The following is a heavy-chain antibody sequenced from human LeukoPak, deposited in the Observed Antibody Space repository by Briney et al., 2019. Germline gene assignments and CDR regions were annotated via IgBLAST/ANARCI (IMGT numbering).Heavy chain of an antibody. CDR2: IIPIFGTA. CDR3: ARDVRSSIVYYGMDV. J-gene: IGHJ6*02. CDR1: GGTFNSYA. Sequence: SVKVSCKASGGTFNSYAISWVRQAPGQGLEWVGGIIPIFGTANYAQKFQGRVTITADESTSTAYMELSSLRSGDTAVYYCARDVRSSIVYYGMDVWGQGTTVTVSS. D-gene: IGHD2-15*01. V-gene: IGHV1-69*13.